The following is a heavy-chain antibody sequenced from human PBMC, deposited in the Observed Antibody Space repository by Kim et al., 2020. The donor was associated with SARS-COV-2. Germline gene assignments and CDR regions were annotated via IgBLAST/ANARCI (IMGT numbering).Heavy chain of an antibody. Sequence: GGSLRLSCAASGFTFSSYGMHWVRQAPGKGLEWVAVISYDGSNKYYADSVKGRFTISRDNSKNTLYLQMNSLRAEDTAVYYCAKDLRGVVVTATEFDPWGQGTLVTVSS. CDR1: GFTFSSYG. J-gene: IGHJ5*02. CDR3: AKDLRGVVVTATEFDP. V-gene: IGHV3-30*18. D-gene: IGHD2-21*02. CDR2: ISYDGSNK.